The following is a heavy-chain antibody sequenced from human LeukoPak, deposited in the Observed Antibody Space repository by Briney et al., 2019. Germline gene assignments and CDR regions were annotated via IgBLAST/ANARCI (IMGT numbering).Heavy chain of an antibody. J-gene: IGHJ4*02. CDR2: VGDNGGGT. CDR1: GFTSSNYA. D-gene: IGHD3-3*01. CDR3: AKSGRYYDFWSGYYVDY. V-gene: IGHV3-23*01. Sequence: GGSLRLSCAASGFTSSNYAMSWVRQAPGRGLEWVSSVGDNGGGTYYADSVKGRFTVSRDNSKNTLYLQMSSLRAEDTAAYYCAKSGRYYDFWSGYYVDYWGQGTLVTVSS.